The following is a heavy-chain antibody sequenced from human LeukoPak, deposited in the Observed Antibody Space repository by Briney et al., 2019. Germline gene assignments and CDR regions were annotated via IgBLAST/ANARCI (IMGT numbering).Heavy chain of an antibody. J-gene: IGHJ4*02. CDR3: ARDPSSYCGGDCPLFDY. D-gene: IGHD2-21*02. CDR1: GFTSSSYW. V-gene: IGHV3-7*01. Sequence: GGSLRLSCAASGFTSSSYWMSWVRQAPGKGLEWVANIKQDGSEKYYVDSVKGRFTISRDNAKNSLYLQMNSLRAEDTAVYYCARDPSSYCGGDCPLFDYWGQGTLVTVSS. CDR2: IKQDGSEK.